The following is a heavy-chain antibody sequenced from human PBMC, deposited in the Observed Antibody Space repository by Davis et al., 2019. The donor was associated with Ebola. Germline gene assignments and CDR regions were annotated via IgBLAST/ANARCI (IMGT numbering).Heavy chain of an antibody. Sequence: PGGSLRLSCAASGSTISGYYMTWIRQAPGKGLEWVSHISGSGSLIYYADSVKGRFTISRDDAENSLYLQMNSLTAEDTALYFGARGQHGDYGWFDPWGQGILVTVSS. CDR2: ISGSGSLI. D-gene: IGHD4-17*01. CDR1: GSTISGYY. CDR3: ARGQHGDYGWFDP. J-gene: IGHJ5*02. V-gene: IGHV3-11*01.